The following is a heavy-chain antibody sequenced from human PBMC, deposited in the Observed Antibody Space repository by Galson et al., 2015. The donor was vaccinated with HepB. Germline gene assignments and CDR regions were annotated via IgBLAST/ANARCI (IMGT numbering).Heavy chain of an antibody. CDR3: ARDSVALPDI. CDR1: GFTLSNYW. CDR2: IKQDGSEK. V-gene: IGHV3-7*01. J-gene: IGHJ3*02. Sequence: SLRLSCAASGFTLSNYWMTWVRQAPGKGLEWVANIKQDGSEKYYVDSVKGRFTISRDNAKNSLYLQMNSLRAEDTAVYYCARDSVALPDIWGQGTMVTVSS. D-gene: IGHD2-21*01.